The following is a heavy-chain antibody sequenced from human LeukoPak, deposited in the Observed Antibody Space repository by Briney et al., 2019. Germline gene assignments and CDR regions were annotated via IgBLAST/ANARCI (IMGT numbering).Heavy chain of an antibody. J-gene: IGHJ6*03. V-gene: IGHV3-11*01. CDR1: GFTFSDYY. Sequence: GGSLRLSCAASGFTFSDYYMSWIRQAPGKGLEWVSYISSSGSTIYYADSVKGRFTISRDNAKNSLYLQMNSLRAEDTAVYYCARSGYCSSTSCPEGAYYYMDVWGKWTTVTVSS. CDR3: ARSGYCSSTSCPEGAYYYMDV. D-gene: IGHD2-2*01. CDR2: ISSSGSTI.